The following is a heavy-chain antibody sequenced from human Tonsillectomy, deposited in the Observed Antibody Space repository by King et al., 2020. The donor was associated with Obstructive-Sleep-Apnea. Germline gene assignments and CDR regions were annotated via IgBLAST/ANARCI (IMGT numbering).Heavy chain of an antibody. CDR2: IYYSGSN. CDR3: ARHITMVRGVTGFDY. D-gene: IGHD3-10*01. Sequence: QLQESGPGLVKPSETLSLTCTVSGGSISSSSYYWGWIRQPPGKGLEWIGSIYYSGSNYYNPALKSRVTISVDTSKNQFSLKLSAVTAADTAVYYCARHITMVRGVTGFDYWGQGTLVTVSS. CDR1: GGSISSSSYY. J-gene: IGHJ4*02. V-gene: IGHV4-39*01.